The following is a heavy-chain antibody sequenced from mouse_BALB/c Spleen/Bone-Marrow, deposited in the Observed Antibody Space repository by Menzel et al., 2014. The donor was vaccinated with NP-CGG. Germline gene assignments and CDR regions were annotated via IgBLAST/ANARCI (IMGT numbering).Heavy chain of an antibody. V-gene: IGHV4-1*02. CDR1: GFDFIRYL. J-gene: IGHJ4*01. Sequence: DVKLQESGGGLVQPGGSLKLSCVASGFDFIRYLMSWVRQAPGKVLVWIGEINLESSTINYTLSLKDKYIISRDNAKNTLYLQMSKVRSEDTALYYCAREIPRGAMDYWGQETSVTVSS. CDR2: INLESSTI. CDR3: AREIPRGAMDY.